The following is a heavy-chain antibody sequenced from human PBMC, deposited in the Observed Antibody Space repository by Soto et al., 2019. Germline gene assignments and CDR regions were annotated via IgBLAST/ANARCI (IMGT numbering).Heavy chain of an antibody. CDR2: INPATGAA. V-gene: IGHV1-2*02. CDR1: GYPVTAYY. D-gene: IGHD3-3*01. CDR3: ARGGGVGVAGSAAFDM. Sequence: QLHLVQSGAVVKKPGASVTVSCSASGYPVTAYYMHWVRQAPGRGLEWMGGINPATGAAKYTQTFQGRATRTRDTSTSTVFMELSGLTSEDTAVFSCARGGGVGVAGSAAFDMWGQGTLVTVSS. J-gene: IGHJ3*02.